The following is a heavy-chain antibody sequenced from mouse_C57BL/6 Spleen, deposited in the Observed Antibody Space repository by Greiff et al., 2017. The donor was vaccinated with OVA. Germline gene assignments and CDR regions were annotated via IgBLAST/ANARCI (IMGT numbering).Heavy chain of an antibody. CDR3: ARQGDSPYYAMDY. CDR2: ISSGGSYT. Sequence: EVMLVESGGDLVKPGGSLKLSCAASGFTFSSYGMSWVRQTPDKRLEWVATISSGGSYTYYPDSVKGRFTISRDNAKNTLYLQMSSLKSEDTAMYYCARQGDSPYYAMDYWGQGTSVTVSS. V-gene: IGHV5-6*01. J-gene: IGHJ4*01. CDR1: GFTFSSYG. D-gene: IGHD2-12*01.